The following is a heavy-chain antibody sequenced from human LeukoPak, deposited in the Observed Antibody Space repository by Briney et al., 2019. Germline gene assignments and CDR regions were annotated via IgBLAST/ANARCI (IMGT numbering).Heavy chain of an antibody. CDR1: GFTVSSNY. CDR2: LYIGGNT. V-gene: IGHV3-53*01. CDR3: MTAAGYNFGQY. J-gene: IGHJ4*02. D-gene: IGHD5-18*01. Sequence: GGSLRLSCAASGFTVSSNYMNWVRQAPGKGLEWVSALYIGGNTYYADSVRGRFTISRDNSKNTLYLQMNSLRAEDTAIYYCMTAAGYNFGQYWGQGTLVTVSS.